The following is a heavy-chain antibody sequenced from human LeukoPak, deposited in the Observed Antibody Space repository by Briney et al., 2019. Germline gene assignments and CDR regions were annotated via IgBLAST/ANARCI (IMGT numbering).Heavy chain of an antibody. V-gene: IGHV4-59*01. CDR3: ARRATTVSGGTINDAFDI. CDR2: IYYSGST. Sequence: PSETLSLTCTVSGGSISSYYWSWIRQPPGKGLEWIGYIYYSGSTNYNPSLKSRVTISVDTSKNQFSLKLSSVTAADTAVYYCARRATTVSGGTINDAFDIWGQGTMVTVSS. CDR1: GGSISSYY. J-gene: IGHJ3*02. D-gene: IGHD4-17*01.